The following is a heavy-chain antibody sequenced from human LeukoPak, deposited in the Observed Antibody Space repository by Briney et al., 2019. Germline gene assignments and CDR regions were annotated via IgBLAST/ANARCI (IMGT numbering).Heavy chain of an antibody. CDR1: GFTFSSYG. V-gene: IGHV3-30*18. D-gene: IGHD2-21*02. J-gene: IGHJ4*02. CDR3: AKDSCGGDAHY. Sequence: GGSLRLSCAASGFTFSSYGMHWVRQAPGKGLEWVAVISYDGSNKYYADSVKGRFTISRDNSKNTLYLQMNSLRAEDTAVYYCAKDSCGGDAHYWGQGTLVTVSS. CDR2: ISYDGSNK.